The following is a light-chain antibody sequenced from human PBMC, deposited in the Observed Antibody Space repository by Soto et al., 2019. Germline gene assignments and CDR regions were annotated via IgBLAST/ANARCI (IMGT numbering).Light chain of an antibody. CDR3: SSYKSSGTSGG. CDR2: EVN. V-gene: IGLV2-14*01. Sequence: QSALTQPASVSGSPGQSITISCTGTSXDVGGFNYVSWYQQYPGIAPKLLIFEVNHRPSGVSDRFSGSKSGNTASLTISGLQAEDEADYYGSSYKSSGTSGGFGPGPKVTVL. CDR1: SXDVGGFNY. J-gene: IGLJ1*01.